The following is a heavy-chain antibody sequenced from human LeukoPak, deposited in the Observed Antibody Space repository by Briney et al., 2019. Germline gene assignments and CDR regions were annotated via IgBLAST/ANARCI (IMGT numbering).Heavy chain of an antibody. CDR3: ARGATTQYYFDY. D-gene: IGHD5-12*01. J-gene: IGHJ4*02. CDR1: GASFSGYY. V-gene: IGHV4-34*01. CDR2: INHSGST. Sequence: SETLSLTCGVYGASFSGYYWSWIRQPPGKGLEWIGEINHSGSTNYNPSLKSRVTISVDTSNSQFSLKLSSVTAADTAVYYCARGATTQYYFDYCGQGTLVTVSS.